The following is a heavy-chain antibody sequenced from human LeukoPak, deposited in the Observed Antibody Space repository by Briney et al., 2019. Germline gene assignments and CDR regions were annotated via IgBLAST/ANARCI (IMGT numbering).Heavy chain of an antibody. V-gene: IGHV4-61*01. Sequence: SETLSLTCTVSGGSISSGSYYWSWIRQPPGKGLEWIGNIYYSGGNKYNPSLKSRVTISVDTSRNQFSLKLSSVTAADTAVYYCARSPYGALGSWFDPWGQGTLVTVSS. CDR3: ARSPYGALGSWFDP. CDR2: IYYSGGN. CDR1: GGSISSGSYY. J-gene: IGHJ5*02. D-gene: IGHD4-17*01.